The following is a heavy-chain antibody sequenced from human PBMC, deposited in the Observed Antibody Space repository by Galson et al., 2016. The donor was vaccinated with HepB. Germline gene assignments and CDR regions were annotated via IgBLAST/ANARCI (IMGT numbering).Heavy chain of an antibody. CDR3: ARTRRSGSGWYFDY. Sequence: TLSLTCTVSGVSIRSGDYYWSWIRQHPGKGLEWLGYIYYSGNTYYNPSLKSRLSISVDTSKNHFSLRLSSVTAADTAVYFCARTRRSGSGWYFDYWGQGTLVTVSS. V-gene: IGHV4-31*03. J-gene: IGHJ4*02. CDR1: GVSIRSGDYY. CDR2: IYYSGNT. D-gene: IGHD3-10*01.